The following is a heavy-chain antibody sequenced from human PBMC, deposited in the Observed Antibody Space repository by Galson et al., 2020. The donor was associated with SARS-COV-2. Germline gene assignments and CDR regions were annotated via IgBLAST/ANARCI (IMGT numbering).Heavy chain of an antibody. CDR2: ISSSGRTI. Sequence: TGGSLRLSCAASGFSFSNYEMNWVRQAPGKGLEWISYISSSGRTIHYAASVKGRFTISRDNAKSSLSLQMNSLRAEDTAVYYCARLDAYGPGDWGQGTLVTVSS. CDR3: ARLDAYGPGD. D-gene: IGHD2-21*01. V-gene: IGHV3-48*03. J-gene: IGHJ4*02. CDR1: GFSFSNYE.